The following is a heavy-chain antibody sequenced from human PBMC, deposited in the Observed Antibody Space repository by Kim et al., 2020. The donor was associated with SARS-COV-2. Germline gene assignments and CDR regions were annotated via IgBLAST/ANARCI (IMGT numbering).Heavy chain of an antibody. CDR3: ASLKWLEYEQIDY. V-gene: IGHV3-30-3*01. Sequence: GGSLRLSCAASGFTFSSYAMHWVRQAPGKGLEWVAVISYDGSNKYYADSVKGRFTISRDNSKNTLYLQMNSLRAEDTAVYYCASLKWLEYEQIDYWGQGTLVTVSS. CDR2: ISYDGSNK. CDR1: GFTFSSYA. J-gene: IGHJ4*02. D-gene: IGHD6-19*01.